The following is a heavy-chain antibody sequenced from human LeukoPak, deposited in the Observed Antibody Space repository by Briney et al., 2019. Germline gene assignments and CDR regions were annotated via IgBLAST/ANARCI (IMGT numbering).Heavy chain of an antibody. CDR1: GFTFSSYG. V-gene: IGHV3-30*18. Sequence: GGSLRLSCAASGFTFSSYGTHWVRQAPGKGLEWVAVISYDGSNKYYADSVKGRFTISRDNSKNTLYLQMNSLRAEDTAVYYCAKDIVGSSDYYYYYMDVWGKGTTVTVSS. CDR2: ISYDGSNK. CDR3: AKDIVGSSDYYYYYMDV. D-gene: IGHD6-6*01. J-gene: IGHJ6*03.